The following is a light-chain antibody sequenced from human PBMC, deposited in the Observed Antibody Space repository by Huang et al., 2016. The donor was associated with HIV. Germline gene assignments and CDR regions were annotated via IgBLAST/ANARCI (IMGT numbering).Light chain of an antibody. CDR2: GAS. CDR1: QSVSSN. CDR3: QQYNNWPPGT. V-gene: IGKV3-15*01. Sequence: IVMTQSPATLSVSPGERATLSCRASQSVSSNLAWYQQKPGQAPRLLIYGASTRAAGSPARCSGSGSGTEFTLTISSLQSEDFAVYYCQQYNNWPPGTFGPGTKVDIK. J-gene: IGKJ3*01.